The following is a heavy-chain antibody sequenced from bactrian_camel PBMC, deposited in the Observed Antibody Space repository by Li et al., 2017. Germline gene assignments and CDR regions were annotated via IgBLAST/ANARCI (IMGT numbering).Heavy chain of an antibody. CDR1: GPPANRAY. D-gene: IGHD2*01. Sequence: VQLVESGGGSVKTGGSLELSCAFSGPPANRAYMGWFRQSSGKEREGIAYIDDVGRPTYADIVKGRFTISQDNGKRVMYLQMNNLKVEDTAAYYCAADSRFPDGFTTWRGKPLPTRAPPMCDVGQGTQVTVS. CDR2: IDDVGRP. V-gene: IGHV3S53*01. J-gene: IGHJ4*01.